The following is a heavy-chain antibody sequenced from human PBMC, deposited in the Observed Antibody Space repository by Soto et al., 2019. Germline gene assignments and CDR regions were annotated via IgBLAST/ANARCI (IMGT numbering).Heavy chain of an antibody. CDR1: VFSFDDYG. CDR2: INGDGTHT. J-gene: IGHJ3*01. CDR3: ARDLGCGLTGCPTENALDV. D-gene: IGHD5-18*01. V-gene: IGHV3-20*04. Sequence: GGSLTLSWAVSVFSFDDYGMSWVRHAQGEGLEWVSGINGDGTHTRYADSVKGRFTSSRDNAKNTMFLQMRSLRDDDMAVYYCARDLGCGLTGCPTENALDVWGQGTMVTVSS.